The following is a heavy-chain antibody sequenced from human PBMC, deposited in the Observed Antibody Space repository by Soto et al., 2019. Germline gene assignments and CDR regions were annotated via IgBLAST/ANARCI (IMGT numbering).Heavy chain of an antibody. CDR2: IYYSGST. CDR3: ARQDYYGSGAYNWFDP. J-gene: IGHJ5*02. V-gene: IGHV4-59*08. D-gene: IGHD3-10*01. CDR1: CGSIGSYY. Sequence: SEILGLPWTGACGSIGSYYCSGIRQPPRKGLEWIGYIYYSGSTNYNPSLESRVTISVDTSKNQFSLKLSSVTAADTAVYYCARQDYYGSGAYNWFDPWGQGTLVTVSP.